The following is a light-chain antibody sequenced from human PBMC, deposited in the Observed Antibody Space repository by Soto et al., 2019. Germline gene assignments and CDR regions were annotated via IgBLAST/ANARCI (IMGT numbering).Light chain of an antibody. CDR2: AAS. CDR3: LQYYNFSWT. Sequence: AIQMTQSPSSLSASVGDRVAGSCRASQDIRNTLAWYQQKPGEAPKLLIFAASNLQSGVPSRFSGSGSVTDFTLAITGLQPEDFATYYCLQYYNFSWTFGQRTKVDIK. V-gene: IGKV1-6*01. J-gene: IGKJ1*01. CDR1: QDIRNT.